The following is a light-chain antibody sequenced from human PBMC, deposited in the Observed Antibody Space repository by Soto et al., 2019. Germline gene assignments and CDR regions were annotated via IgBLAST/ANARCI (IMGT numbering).Light chain of an antibody. CDR1: SSDVGGYNY. Sequence: QSALTQPASVSGSPGQSITISCTGTSSDVGGYNYVSWYQQHPGKAPKLMIFDVSNRPSGVSNRFSASKSGNTASLTISGLQAEDEAVYYCSSYTSSSTLVIFGGGTKVTVL. J-gene: IGLJ2*01. V-gene: IGLV2-14*01. CDR2: DVS. CDR3: SSYTSSSTLVI.